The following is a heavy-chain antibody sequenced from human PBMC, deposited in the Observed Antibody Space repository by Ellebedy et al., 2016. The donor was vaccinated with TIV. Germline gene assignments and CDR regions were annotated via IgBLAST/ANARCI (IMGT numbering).Heavy chain of an antibody. J-gene: IGHJ4*02. CDR3: TRGHREHSGSLDY. V-gene: IGHV3-74*01. CDR2: INNDGRST. D-gene: IGHD3-10*01. Sequence: GGSLRLSCAASGFTFSTYWMNWVRQAPGKGLVWVARINNDGRSTNYADSVKGRFTISRDNAKNTLYLQMNTLRADDTAIYFCTRGHREHSGSLDYWGQGTLVTVSS. CDR1: GFTFSTYW.